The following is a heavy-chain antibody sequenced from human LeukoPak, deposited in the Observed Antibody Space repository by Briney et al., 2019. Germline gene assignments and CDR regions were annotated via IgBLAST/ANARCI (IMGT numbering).Heavy chain of an antibody. J-gene: IGHJ5*02. CDR3: ARAGYCSGGSCYPNWFDP. V-gene: IGHV1-69*05. Sequence: AVKVSCKAAGGTFSSYAISWVRQAPGQGRGWRGGIIPIFVTANYAQKFQGRVTITTDESTSTAYMELSSLRSEDTAVYYCARAGYCSGGSCYPNWFDPWGQGTLVTVSS. D-gene: IGHD2-15*01. CDR2: IIPIFVTA. CDR1: GGTFSSYA.